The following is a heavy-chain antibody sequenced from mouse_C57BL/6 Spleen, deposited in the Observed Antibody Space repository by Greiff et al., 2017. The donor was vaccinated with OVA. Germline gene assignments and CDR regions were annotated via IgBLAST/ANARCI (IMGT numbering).Heavy chain of an antibody. CDR2: INYDGSST. J-gene: IGHJ1*03. CDR1: GFTFSDYY. Sequence: EVKLMESEGGLVQPGSSMKLSCTASGFTFSDYYMAWVRQVPEKGLEWVANINYDGSSTYYLDSLKSRFIISRDNAKNILYLQMSSLKSEDTATYYCARGVDYGSSYGWYFDVWGTGTTVTVSS. V-gene: IGHV5-16*01. D-gene: IGHD1-1*01. CDR3: ARGVDYGSSYGWYFDV.